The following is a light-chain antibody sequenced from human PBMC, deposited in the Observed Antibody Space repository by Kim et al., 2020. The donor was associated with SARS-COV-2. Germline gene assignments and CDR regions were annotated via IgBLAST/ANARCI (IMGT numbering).Light chain of an antibody. CDR1: QGISNY. V-gene: IGKV1-17*03. Sequence: DIQMTQSPSAMSASVGDRVTITYRASQGISNYLVWFQQKPGKVPKRLIYATSSLQSGVPSRFSGSGSGAEFTLAISSLQPEDFATYYCLQHNSYPPWTFGQGTKVDIK. CDR2: ATS. CDR3: LQHNSYPPWT. J-gene: IGKJ1*01.